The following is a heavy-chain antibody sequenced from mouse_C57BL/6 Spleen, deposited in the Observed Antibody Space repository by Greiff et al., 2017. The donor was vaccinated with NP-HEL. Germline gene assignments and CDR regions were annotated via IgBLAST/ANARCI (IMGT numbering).Heavy chain of an antibody. J-gene: IGHJ4*01. Sequence: VQLKESGPGLVQPSQSLSITCTVSGFSLTSYGVHWVRQSPGKGLEWLGVIWSGGSTDYNAAFISRLSISKDNSKSQVFFKMNSLQADDTAIYYCASSGHYYAMDYWGQGTSVTVSS. CDR3: ASSGHYYAMDY. CDR1: GFSLTSYG. D-gene: IGHD4-1*01. V-gene: IGHV2-2*01. CDR2: IWSGGST.